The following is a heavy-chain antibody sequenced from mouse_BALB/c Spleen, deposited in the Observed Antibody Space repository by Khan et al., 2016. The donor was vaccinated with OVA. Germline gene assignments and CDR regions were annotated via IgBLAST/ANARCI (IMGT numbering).Heavy chain of an antibody. CDR1: GYTFTSNT. D-gene: IGHD1-2*01. Sequence: VQLKQSGAEPARPGASVKMSCKASGYTFTSNTMHWVKQRPGQGLEWIGYINPSSGYTNYNQKFNDKATLTADKSSSTAYMQLSSLTSEDSAVYYCARRTTAYAMDYWGQGTSVTVSS. CDR2: INPSSGYT. V-gene: IGHV1-4*01. J-gene: IGHJ4*01. CDR3: ARRTTAYAMDY.